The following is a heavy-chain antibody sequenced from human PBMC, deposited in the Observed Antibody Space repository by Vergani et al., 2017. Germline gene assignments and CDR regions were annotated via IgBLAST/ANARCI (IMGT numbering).Heavy chain of an antibody. CDR1: GFTFSNYA. Sequence: EVQLLESGGGLVQPGGSLRLSCAASGFTFSNYAMSWVRQAPGKGLEWVSGISSSGGSTYYADSVKGRFTISRDNSKNTLYLQMNSLRAEDTAVYYCAKGGYSYGYRFDYWGQGTLVTVSS. V-gene: IGHV3-23*01. CDR3: AKGGYSYGYRFDY. CDR2: ISSSGGST. J-gene: IGHJ4*02. D-gene: IGHD5-18*01.